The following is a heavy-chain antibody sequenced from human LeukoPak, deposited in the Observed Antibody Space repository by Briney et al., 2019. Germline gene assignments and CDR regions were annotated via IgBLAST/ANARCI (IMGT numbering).Heavy chain of an antibody. V-gene: IGHV3-49*03. Sequence: PGGSLRLSCTASGFTFGDYAMSWLRQAPGKGLEWVGFIRSKAYGGTTEYAASVKGRFTISRDDSKSIAYLQMNSLKTEDTAVYYCTRDRSRGAYSGSYYHWGQGTLVTVSS. CDR1: GFTFGDYA. J-gene: IGHJ5*02. CDR2: IRSKAYGGTT. CDR3: TRDRSRGAYSGSYYH. D-gene: IGHD1-26*01.